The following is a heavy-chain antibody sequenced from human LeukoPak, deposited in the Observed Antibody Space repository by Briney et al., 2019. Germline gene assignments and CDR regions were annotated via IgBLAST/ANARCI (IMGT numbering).Heavy chain of an antibody. V-gene: IGHV3-53*01. CDR2: IYSGGNA. CDR3: ARGPADDSSGYYYFQH. D-gene: IGHD3-22*01. Sequence: PGGSLRLSCAASGISVSDNYMTWVRQAPGKGLEWVSVIYSGGNAYNADSVKGRFTLSRDNSKNTLYLQMNSLRAEDTAVYYCARGPADDSSGYYYFQHWGQGTLVTVSS. CDR1: GISVSDNY. J-gene: IGHJ1*01.